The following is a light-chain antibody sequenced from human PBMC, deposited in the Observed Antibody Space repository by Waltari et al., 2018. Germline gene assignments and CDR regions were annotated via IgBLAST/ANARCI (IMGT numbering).Light chain of an antibody. Sequence: IVLTQSPGTLSLSPGERATLSCRASQSLTKKYLAWYQQKPGQAPRLLVYGASSRAAGMPDRFSGSGSGTDFTLTISRLGPEDFAVYYCQQYGSSIMYTFGQGTKLEIK. CDR2: GAS. J-gene: IGKJ2*01. V-gene: IGKV3-20*01. CDR3: QQYGSSIMYT. CDR1: QSLTKKY.